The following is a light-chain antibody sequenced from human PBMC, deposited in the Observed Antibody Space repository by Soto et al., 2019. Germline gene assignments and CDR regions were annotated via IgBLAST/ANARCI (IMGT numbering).Light chain of an antibody. Sequence: SALTQPASVSGSPGQSITISCTGTSSDIGGYNYVSWYQQHPGKAPKLMIYDVSNRPSGVSNRFSGSKSGNTASLTISGLQAEDEADYYCSSYTSISTLVFGTGTKLTVL. CDR1: SSDIGGYNY. V-gene: IGLV2-14*01. CDR2: DVS. CDR3: SSYTSISTLV. J-gene: IGLJ1*01.